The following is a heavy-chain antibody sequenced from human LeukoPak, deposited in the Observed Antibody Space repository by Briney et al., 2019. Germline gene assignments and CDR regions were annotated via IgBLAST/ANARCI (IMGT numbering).Heavy chain of an antibody. CDR3: ARDKVVGATNFDF. CDR2: INQDGGEQ. J-gene: IGHJ4*02. V-gene: IGHV3-7*01. D-gene: IGHD1-26*01. Sequence: GGSLRLSCAASGFTFSSYWMSWVRQAPGKGLEWVANINQDGGEQNYVDSVEGRFTISRDNAKNSLYLQMNSLRAEDTAVYYCARDKVVGATNFDFWGQRTLVTVSS. CDR1: GFTFSSYW.